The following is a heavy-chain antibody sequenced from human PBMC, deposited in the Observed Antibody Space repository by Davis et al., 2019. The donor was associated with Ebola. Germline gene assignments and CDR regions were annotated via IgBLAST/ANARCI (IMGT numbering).Heavy chain of an antibody. CDR1: GFDFSYYS. V-gene: IGHV3-48*02. CDR3: ARVNLWSRGWGMDV. J-gene: IGHJ6*03. CDR2: ISSGGVTT. Sequence: GESLKISCAASGFDFSYYSMTWVRQAPGKGLQWLSYISSGGVTTYYADSVTGRFSTSRDNAKNSLFLQMSSLRDEDTAVYYCARVNLWSRGWGMDVWGNGTTVTVSS. D-gene: IGHD2-21*01.